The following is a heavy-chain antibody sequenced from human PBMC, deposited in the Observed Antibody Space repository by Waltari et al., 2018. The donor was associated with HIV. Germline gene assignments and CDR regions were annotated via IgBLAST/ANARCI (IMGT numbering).Heavy chain of an antibody. CDR1: GYTFTGYY. CDR3: ARGRPESIVIIPVATFDY. CDR2: INPNSGGT. J-gene: IGHJ4*02. D-gene: IGHD2-2*01. V-gene: IGHV1-2*06. Sequence: QVQLVQSGAEVKKPGASVKVSCKASGYTFTGYYWQWVRQAPGQGLEWMGRINPNSGGTNYAQKFQGRVTMTRDTSISTAYMELSRLRSDDTAVYYCARGRPESIVIIPVATFDYWGQGTLVTVSS.